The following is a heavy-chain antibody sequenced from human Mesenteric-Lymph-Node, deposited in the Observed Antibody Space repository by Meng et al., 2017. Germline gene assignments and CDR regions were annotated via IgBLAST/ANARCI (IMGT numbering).Heavy chain of an antibody. CDR1: GYTFTGYY. J-gene: IGHJ4*02. D-gene: IGHD1-26*01. Sequence: ASVKVSCKASGYTFTGYYMHWVRQAPGQGLEWMGWINPNSGGTNYAQKFQGRVTVTRNTSISTAYMELSSLRSEDTAVYYCARDASGSYVFDYWGQGTLVTVSS. CDR3: ARDASGSYVFDY. V-gene: IGHV1-2*02. CDR2: INPNSGGT.